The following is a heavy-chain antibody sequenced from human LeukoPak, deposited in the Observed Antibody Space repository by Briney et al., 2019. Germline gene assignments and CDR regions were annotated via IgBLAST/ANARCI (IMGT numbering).Heavy chain of an antibody. D-gene: IGHD6-19*01. CDR1: GGSFSGYY. CDR2: INHSGST. CDR3: ARGGSSGWRKDYYYHYYMDV. Sequence: SETLSLTCAVYGGSFSGYYWSWIRQPSGKGLEWIGEINHSGSTNYNPSLKSRVTISVDTSKNQFSLKLSSVTAADTAVYYCARGGSSGWRKDYYYHYYMDVWGKGTTVTVSS. J-gene: IGHJ6*03. V-gene: IGHV4-34*01.